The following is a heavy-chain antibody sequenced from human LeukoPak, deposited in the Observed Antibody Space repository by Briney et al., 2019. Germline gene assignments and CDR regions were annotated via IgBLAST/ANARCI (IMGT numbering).Heavy chain of an antibody. Sequence: GGSLRLSCAASGFTFSTYIMTWVRQAPGKGLELVSYISSSSSIIYQADSVKGRFTISRDDAKNSLYLQMNSLRAEDTAAYYCARVWSLQTAFTDYWGQGTLVTV. D-gene: IGHD2-21*01. CDR3: ARVWSLQTAFTDY. V-gene: IGHV3-48*01. CDR1: GFTFSTYI. J-gene: IGHJ4*02. CDR2: ISSSSSII.